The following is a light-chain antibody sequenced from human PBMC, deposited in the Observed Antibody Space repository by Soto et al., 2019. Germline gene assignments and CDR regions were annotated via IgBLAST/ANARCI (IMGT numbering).Light chain of an antibody. CDR1: QTLTNTY. V-gene: IGKV3-20*01. J-gene: IGKJ1*01. Sequence: EIVLTQSPGTLSLSPGERATLPCRASQTLTNTYLAWYQQKPGQAPRLLIFDASTRATGIPDRFSGSGSGTDFTLTISRLETEDFAVYCCQLYGVSPKTFGQGTNVEVK. CDR3: QLYGVSPKT. CDR2: DAS.